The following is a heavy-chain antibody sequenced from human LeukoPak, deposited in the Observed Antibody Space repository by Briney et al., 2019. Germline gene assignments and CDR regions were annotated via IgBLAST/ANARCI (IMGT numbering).Heavy chain of an antibody. Sequence: SETLSLTCAVSGGSISSSNWWSWVRQPPGKGLEWIGEIYHSGSTNYNPSLKSRVTISVDKSKNQFSLKLSSVTAADTAVYYCARANPQNYYDSSGFFDYWGQGTLVTVSS. V-gene: IGHV4-4*02. J-gene: IGHJ4*02. D-gene: IGHD3-22*01. CDR2: IYHSGST. CDR1: GGSISSSNW. CDR3: ARANPQNYYDSSGFFDY.